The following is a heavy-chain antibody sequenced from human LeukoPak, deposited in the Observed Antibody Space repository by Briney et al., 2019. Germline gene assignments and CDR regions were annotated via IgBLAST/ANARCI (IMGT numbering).Heavy chain of an antibody. CDR3: AKGAYYAD. Sequence: HPGGSLRLSCAASGFTFSSSDMHWVRQAPGKGLEWVAFIRYDGNNKYYADPVKGRLTITRDNSKNTLYLQMNSLRAADTAVYYCAKGAYYADWGQGTLVTVSS. CDR1: GFTFSSSD. D-gene: IGHD3-3*01. J-gene: IGHJ4*02. V-gene: IGHV3-30*02. CDR2: IRYDGNNK.